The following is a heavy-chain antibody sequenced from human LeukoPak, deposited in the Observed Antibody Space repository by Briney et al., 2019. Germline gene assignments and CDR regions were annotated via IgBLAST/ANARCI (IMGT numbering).Heavy chain of an antibody. V-gene: IGHV4-39*01. D-gene: IGHD3-22*01. J-gene: IGHJ3*02. CDR3: ARMIGDDAFDI. CDR1: GGSISSSSYY. Sequence: SETLSLTCTVSGGSISSSSYYWDWIRQPPWKGLEWIGTIYYSGTTYYNPSLKSRVTISVDTSRNQFSLKLSSVTATDTAVYYCARMIGDDAFDIWGQGTMVTVSS. CDR2: IYYSGTT.